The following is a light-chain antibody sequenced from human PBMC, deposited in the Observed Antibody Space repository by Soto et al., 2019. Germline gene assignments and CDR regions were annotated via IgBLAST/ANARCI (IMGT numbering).Light chain of an antibody. CDR1: SSDLGGYNH. Sequence: QSALTKPASVAGSPGQSITISCTGSSSDLGGYNHGSWYQQHAGTAPKLMIYEVSYRPSGVSSRFSGSKSGNTASLTISGLQTEDDADYYCRSYAIGTTPVVFGGGTKLPVL. V-gene: IGLV2-14*01. CDR2: EVS. J-gene: IGLJ2*01. CDR3: RSYAIGTTPVV.